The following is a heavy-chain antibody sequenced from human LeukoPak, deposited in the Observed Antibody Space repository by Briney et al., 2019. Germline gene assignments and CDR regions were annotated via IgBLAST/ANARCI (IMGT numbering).Heavy chain of an antibody. CDR3: ARANVPDYYDPSVYSDWFDP. J-gene: IGHJ5*02. CDR1: GFTFSSED. V-gene: IGHV3-64*01. CDR2: IGSNGVNT. Sequence: PGGSLRLSCVASGFTFSSEDMHWVRQAPGKGLEYVSSIGSNGVNTYYANSVKGRFTVSRDNSKSTLYLQMASLKAEDTAVYYCARANVPDYYDPSVYSDWFDPWGQGTLVTVSS. D-gene: IGHD3-22*01.